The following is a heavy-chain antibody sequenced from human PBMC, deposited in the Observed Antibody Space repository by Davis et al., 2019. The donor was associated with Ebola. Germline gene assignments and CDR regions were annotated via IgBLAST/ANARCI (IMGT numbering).Heavy chain of an antibody. Sequence: PGGSLRLSCAASGFTFSSYSMNWVRQAPGKGLEWVSSISSSSSYIYYADSVKGRFTISRDNAKNSLYLQMNSLRAEDTAVYYWAREAGVLWFGELFDYYYGMDVWGQGTTVTVSS. J-gene: IGHJ6*02. D-gene: IGHD3-10*01. V-gene: IGHV3-21*01. CDR2: ISSSSSYI. CDR3: AREAGVLWFGELFDYYYGMDV. CDR1: GFTFSSYS.